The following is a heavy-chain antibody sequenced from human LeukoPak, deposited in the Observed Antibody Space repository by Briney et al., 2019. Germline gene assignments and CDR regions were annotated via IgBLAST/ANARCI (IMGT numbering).Heavy chain of an antibody. V-gene: IGHV3-48*04. D-gene: IGHD3-16*01. J-gene: IGHJ6*03. Sequence: GGSLRLSCVGSGFTFSSYRMNWVRPAPGRGREWVSYICSSSSTIYYADSVKGRFTSSRDNAKNSLYMQMNSLRAEDTAVYYCARVFAGTTFGFRYYYMDVWGKGTTVTVSS. CDR3: ARVFAGTTFGFRYYYMDV. CDR1: GFTFSSYR. CDR2: ICSSSSTI.